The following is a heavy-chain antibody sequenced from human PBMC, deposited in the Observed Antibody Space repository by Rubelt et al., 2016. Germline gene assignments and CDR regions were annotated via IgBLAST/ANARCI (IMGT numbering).Heavy chain of an antibody. Sequence: QVQLVQSGAEVKKPGASVKVSCKASGYTFTSYAMHWVRQAPGQRLEWMGWINAGNGNTKYSQKVHGRVTITRGTSASTTYMELSRRMSEDTAVYYCARMRGPYSSSGGEFDPWGQGTLVTVSS. CDR2: INAGNGNT. V-gene: IGHV1-3*01. J-gene: IGHJ5*02. D-gene: IGHD6-13*01. CDR1: GYTFTSYA. CDR3: ARMRGPYSSSGGEFDP.